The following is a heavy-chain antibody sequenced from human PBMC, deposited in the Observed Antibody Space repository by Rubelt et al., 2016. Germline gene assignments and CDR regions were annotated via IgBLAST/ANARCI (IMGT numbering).Heavy chain of an antibody. D-gene: IGHD6-19*01. Sequence: QVQLVQSGAEVKKPGASVKVSCKASGYTFTGYYMHWVRQAPGQGLEWMGWINPNSGGTNYALKFQGRVTMTRETSISTAYMELGRLRSDDTAVYYCARDPPSSGWWFDPWGQGTLVTVSS. CDR2: INPNSGGT. J-gene: IGHJ5*02. CDR3: ARDPPSSGWWFDP. V-gene: IGHV1-2*02. CDR1: GYTFTGYY.